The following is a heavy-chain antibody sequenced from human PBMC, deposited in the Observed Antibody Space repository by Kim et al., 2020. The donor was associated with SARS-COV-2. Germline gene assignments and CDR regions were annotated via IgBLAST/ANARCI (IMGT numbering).Heavy chain of an antibody. V-gene: IGHV4-34*01. CDR3: ARGRTFDWLLNRMLNAEFDS. CDR1: GGSFVAYH. Sequence: SETLSLTCAVYGGSFVAYHWSWIRQPPGKGLEWIGEINHRGSTNYSPSLKSRVTLSVDTSKSQFSLNLNSVTAADTAVYYCARGRTFDWLLNRMLNAEFDSWGQGTLVTVSS. D-gene: IGHD3-9*01. CDR2: INHRGST. J-gene: IGHJ4*02.